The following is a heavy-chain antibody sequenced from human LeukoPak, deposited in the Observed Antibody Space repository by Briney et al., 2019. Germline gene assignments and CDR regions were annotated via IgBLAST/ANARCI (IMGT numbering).Heavy chain of an antibody. CDR1: GGSISSYY. J-gene: IGHJ6*03. CDR2: IHYSGST. D-gene: IGHD3-10*01. V-gene: IGHV4-59*01. CDR3: ARVEEGYGSGRRENYYYYYMDV. Sequence: PSETLSLTCTVSGGSISSYYWSWIRQPPGKGLEWIGYIHYSGSTNYNPSLKSRVSISVDTSKNQFSLKLTSVTAADTAVYHCARVEEGYGSGRRENYYYYYMDVWGKGTTVTISS.